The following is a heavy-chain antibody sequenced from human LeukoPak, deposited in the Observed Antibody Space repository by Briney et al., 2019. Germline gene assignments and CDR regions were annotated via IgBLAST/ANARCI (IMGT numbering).Heavy chain of an antibody. CDR1: GYSFTSYW. V-gene: IGHV5-51*01. Sequence: GESLKISCKGSGYSFTSYWIGWVRQMPGKGLEWMGIIYPGDSDTRYSPSFQGQVTISADKPISTAYLQWSSLKASDTAMYYCARRSAAYYYGSGSYYLDYWGQGTLVTVSS. CDR2: IYPGDSDT. CDR3: ARRSAAYYYGSGSYYLDY. D-gene: IGHD3-10*01. J-gene: IGHJ4*02.